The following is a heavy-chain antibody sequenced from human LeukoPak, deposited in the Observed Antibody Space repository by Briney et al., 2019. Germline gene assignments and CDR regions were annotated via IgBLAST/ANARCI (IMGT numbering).Heavy chain of an antibody. Sequence: GASVKVSCKASGYTFTGYYMHWVRQAPGQGLEWMGWINPNSGGTNYAQKFQGRVTMTRDTSISTAYMELSRLRSDDTAVYYCARWYSSGKTDAFDIWGQGTMVTVSS. CDR1: GYTFTGYY. V-gene: IGHV1-2*02. J-gene: IGHJ3*02. CDR2: INPNSGGT. D-gene: IGHD6-19*01. CDR3: ARWYSSGKTDAFDI.